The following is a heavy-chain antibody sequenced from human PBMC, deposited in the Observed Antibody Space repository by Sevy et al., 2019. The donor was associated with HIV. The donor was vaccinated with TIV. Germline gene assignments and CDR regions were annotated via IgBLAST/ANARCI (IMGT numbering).Heavy chain of an antibody. Sequence: GGLRLSCAASGFTFSSYWMHWVRQAPGKGLVWVSRINSDGSSTSYADSVKGRFTISRDNAKNTLYLQMNSLRAEDTAVYYCARDFGMDNWFDPWGQGTLVTVSS. CDR3: ARDFGMDNWFDP. CDR2: INSDGSST. CDR1: GFTFSSYW. J-gene: IGHJ5*02. V-gene: IGHV3-74*01. D-gene: IGHD1-20*01.